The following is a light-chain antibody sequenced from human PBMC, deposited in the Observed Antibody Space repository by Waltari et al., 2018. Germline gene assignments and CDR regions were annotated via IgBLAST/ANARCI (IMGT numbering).Light chain of an antibody. CDR2: SND. Sequence: QSVLTQPPSVSGTPGQRVIISCSGSSSNIGIKNVTWYQQLPGTDPKLLNYSNDQRPSGIPDRFSGSKSGSSASLAISGLQSEDEAEYHCAAWDGSLNAYVFGGGTKVTVL. J-gene: IGLJ1*01. CDR1: SSNIGIKN. V-gene: IGLV1-44*01. CDR3: AAWDGSLNAYV.